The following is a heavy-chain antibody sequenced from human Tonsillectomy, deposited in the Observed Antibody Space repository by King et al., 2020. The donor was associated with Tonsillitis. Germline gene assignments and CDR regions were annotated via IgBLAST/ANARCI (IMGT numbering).Heavy chain of an antibody. CDR3: ARVGSSCLSPWFDP. V-gene: IGHV1-18*04. Sequence: VQLVQSGTEVKKPGASVKVSCKASGYTFISYGISWVRQAPGQGLEWMGWISTYNGNTIYAQKLQGRVTMTTDSSTSTAYMEVRSLRSDDTAAYYCARVGSSCLSPWFDPWGQGTLVTGSS. CDR2: ISTYNGNT. D-gene: IGHD6-19*01. J-gene: IGHJ5*02. CDR1: GYTFISYG.